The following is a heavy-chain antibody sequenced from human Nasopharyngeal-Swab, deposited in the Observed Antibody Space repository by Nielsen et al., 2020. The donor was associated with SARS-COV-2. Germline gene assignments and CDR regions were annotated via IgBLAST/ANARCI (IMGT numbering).Heavy chain of an antibody. V-gene: IGHV3-21*01. D-gene: IGHD4-11*01. J-gene: IGHJ6*02. Sequence: GGSLRFSCAASGFTFSSYSMNWVRQAPGKGLEWVSSISSSSSYIYYADSVKGRFTISRDNAKNSLYLQMNSLRAEDTAVYYCARDHLMTVTIPYYYYGMDVWGQGTTVTVSS. CDR2: ISSSSSYI. CDR3: ARDHLMTVTIPYYYYGMDV. CDR1: GFTFSSYS.